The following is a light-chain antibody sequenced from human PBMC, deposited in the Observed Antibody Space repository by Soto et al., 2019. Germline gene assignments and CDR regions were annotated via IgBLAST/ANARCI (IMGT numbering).Light chain of an antibody. CDR1: KNDIGLYDF. CDR3: KSYAGSNTYV. CDR2: EVV. Sequence: QSVLTQPPSASGSPGQSVTISCTGTKNDIGLYDFVSWYQHHPGKAPRLIIYEVVQRPSGVPDRFSGSKSGNTASLTVYGLHAADEADYFCKSYAGSNTYVFGSGTQV. J-gene: IGLJ1*01. V-gene: IGLV2-8*01.